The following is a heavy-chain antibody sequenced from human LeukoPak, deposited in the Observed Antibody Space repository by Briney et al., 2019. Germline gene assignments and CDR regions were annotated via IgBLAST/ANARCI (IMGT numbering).Heavy chain of an antibody. CDR3: ARGGYSYGYFYYYGMDV. D-gene: IGHD5-18*01. J-gene: IGHJ6*02. Sequence: SETLSLTCTVSGGSISSYYWSWIRQPPGKGLEWIGYIYYSGSTNYNASPKSRVTISVDTSKNQFSLKLSSVTAADTAVYYCARGGYSYGYFYYYGMDVWGQGTTVTVSS. CDR2: IYYSGST. CDR1: GGSISSYY. V-gene: IGHV4-59*01.